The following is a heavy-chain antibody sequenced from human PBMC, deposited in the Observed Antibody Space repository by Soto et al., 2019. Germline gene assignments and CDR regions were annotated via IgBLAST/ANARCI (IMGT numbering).Heavy chain of an antibody. CDR2: ISYDGSNK. CDR3: AKPTVPFGRTAVAGPFDN. V-gene: IGHV3-30*18. Sequence: QVQLVESGGGVVQPGRSLRLSCAASGFTFSSFGMHWVRQAPGKGLAWVAVISYDGSNKYYADSVKGRFTISRDNSKNTLYLQMNSLRAEDTAVFYCAKPTVPFGRTAVAGPFDNWGQGTLVTVSS. J-gene: IGHJ4*02. CDR1: GFTFSSFG. D-gene: IGHD6-19*01.